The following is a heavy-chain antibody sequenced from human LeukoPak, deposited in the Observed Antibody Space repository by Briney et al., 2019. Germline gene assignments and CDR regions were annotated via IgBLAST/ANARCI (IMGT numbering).Heavy chain of an antibody. V-gene: IGHV3-7*04. D-gene: IGHD3-10*01. J-gene: IGHJ4*02. CDR2: IKGDGSDK. Sequence: GGSLRLSCAASGFAFSTYWMSWVRQAPGKGLAGVANIKGDGSDKYYLDSLKGRFTVSRDNAKNSLYLQVNSLRADDTAVYYCARPFGSGTYYQFDLWGQGTLVTVSS. CDR3: ARPFGSGTYYQFDL. CDR1: GFAFSTYW.